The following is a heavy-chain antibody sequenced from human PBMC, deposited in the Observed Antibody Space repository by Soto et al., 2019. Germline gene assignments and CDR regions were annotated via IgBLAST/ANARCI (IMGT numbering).Heavy chain of an antibody. J-gene: IGHJ6*02. Sequence: ASVKVSCKASGGTFSSYAISWVRQAPGQGLEWMGGIIPIFGTANYAQKFQGRVTITADESTSTAYMELSSLRSEDTAVYYCARTIVGATHYGMDVRGQGTMVTVSS. V-gene: IGHV1-69*13. CDR1: GGTFSSYA. D-gene: IGHD1-26*01. CDR3: ARTIVGATHYGMDV. CDR2: IIPIFGTA.